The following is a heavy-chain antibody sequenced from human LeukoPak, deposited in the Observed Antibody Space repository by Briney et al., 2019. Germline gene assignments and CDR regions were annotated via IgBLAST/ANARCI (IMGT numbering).Heavy chain of an antibody. CDR3: ARHEDRNWYFDH. D-gene: IGHD1-1*01. J-gene: IGHJ4*02. CDR1: GGSIISSYYY. V-gene: IGHV4-39*01. Sequence: SETLSLTCTVSGGSIISSYYYWGWIRQPPGKGLEWIGTIYYSGSTYYNPSLKSRVTISVDTSANQFSLKLSSVTAPDTAVYYCARHEDRNWYFDHWGQGTLVTVSS. CDR2: IYYSGST.